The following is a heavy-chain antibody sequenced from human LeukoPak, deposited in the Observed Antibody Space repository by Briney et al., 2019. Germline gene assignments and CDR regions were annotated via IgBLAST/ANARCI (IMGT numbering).Heavy chain of an antibody. Sequence: LETLSLTCTVSGGSISSYYWSWIRQPPGKGLEWIGYIYYSGSTNYNPSLKSRVTISVDTSKNQCSLKLSSVTAADTAVYYCARDGGVVPAAMGYDYWGQGTLVTVSS. CDR1: GGSISSYY. CDR3: ARDGGVVPAAMGYDY. D-gene: IGHD2-2*01. V-gene: IGHV4-59*12. CDR2: IYYSGST. J-gene: IGHJ4*02.